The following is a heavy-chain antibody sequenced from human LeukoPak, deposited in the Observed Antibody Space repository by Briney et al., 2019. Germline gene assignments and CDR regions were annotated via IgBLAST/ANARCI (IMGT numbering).Heavy chain of an antibody. CDR3: ARARPDFDY. CDR1: GYIFTSYY. J-gene: IGHJ4*02. Sequence: ASVKVSCKASGYIFTSYYIHWVRQAPGQGLEWMAIINPSGGGTSYAQKFQGRVTMTRDTSTSTVYMELSSLKSEDTAVYYCARARPDFDYWGQGTLVTVSS. CDR2: INPSGGGT. V-gene: IGHV1-46*01.